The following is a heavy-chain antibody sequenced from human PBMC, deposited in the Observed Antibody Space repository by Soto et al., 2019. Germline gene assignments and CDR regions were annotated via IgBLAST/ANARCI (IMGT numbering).Heavy chain of an antibody. V-gene: IGHV3-33*01. CDR3: ARDLLRFRVGATDGTEV. J-gene: IGHJ6*04. CDR2: IWYDVSNK. CDR1: GFTFSSYG. Sequence: RGSLRLSCAASGFTFSSYGMHWVRQAPGKGLEWVAVIWYDVSNKYYADSVKGRFTISRDNSKNTLYLQMNSLRAEDTAVYYCARDLLRFRVGATDGTEVWGKGRTVTVSA. D-gene: IGHD1-26*01.